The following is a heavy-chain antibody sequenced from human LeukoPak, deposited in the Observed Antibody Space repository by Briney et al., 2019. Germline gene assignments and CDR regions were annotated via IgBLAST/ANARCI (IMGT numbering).Heavy chain of an antibody. CDR1: GFTFSSYS. D-gene: IGHD6-19*01. CDR2: ISSSSSYI. J-gene: IGHJ3*02. V-gene: IGHV3-21*01. Sequence: GGSLRLSCAASGFTFSSYSMNWVRQAPGKGLEWVSSISSSSSYIYYADSVKGRFTISRDNAKNSLYLQMNSLRAEDTAVYYCARDRTYAGWSLAFDIWGQGTMVTVSS. CDR3: ARDRTYAGWSLAFDI.